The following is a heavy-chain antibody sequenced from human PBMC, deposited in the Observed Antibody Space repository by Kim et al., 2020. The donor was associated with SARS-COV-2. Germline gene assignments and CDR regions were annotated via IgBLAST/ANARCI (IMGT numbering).Heavy chain of an antibody. D-gene: IGHD3-10*01. Sequence: GSTIYYADSVKGRFTISRDNAKNSLYLQMNSLRAEDTAVYYCARAESLDYWGQGTLVTVSS. J-gene: IGHJ4*02. CDR3: ARAESLDY. V-gene: IGHV3-11*04. CDR2: GSTI.